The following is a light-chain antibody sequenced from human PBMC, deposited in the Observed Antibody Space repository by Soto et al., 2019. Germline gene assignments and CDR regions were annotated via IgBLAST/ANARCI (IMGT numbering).Light chain of an antibody. Sequence: EIVLTQSPGTLSLSPGERATLSCRASQSVSSSYFAWYQQRFGQAPRLLIYGASSRATGIPARFSGSGSGTDLPLTISRLEPEDFAVYYCQQYGSSSWTFGQGTKVEIK. CDR3: QQYGSSSWT. V-gene: IGKV3-20*01. CDR2: GAS. CDR1: QSVSSSY. J-gene: IGKJ1*01.